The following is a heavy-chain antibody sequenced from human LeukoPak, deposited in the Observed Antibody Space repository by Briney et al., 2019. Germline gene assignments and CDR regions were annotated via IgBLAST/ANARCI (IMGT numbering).Heavy chain of an antibody. V-gene: IGHV1-18*01. Sequence: ASVKVSCKASGYTFTSYGISWVRQAPGQGLEWMGWISAYNGNTNYAQKLQGRVTMTTDTSTSTAYMELRSLRSDDTAVYYCAREDEVRGVQGFDYWGQGTLVTVSS. J-gene: IGHJ4*02. D-gene: IGHD3-10*01. CDR1: GYTFTSYG. CDR3: AREDEVRGVQGFDY. CDR2: ISAYNGNT.